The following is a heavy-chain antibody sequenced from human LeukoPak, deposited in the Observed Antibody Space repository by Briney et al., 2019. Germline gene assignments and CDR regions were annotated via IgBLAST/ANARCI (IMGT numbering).Heavy chain of an antibody. CDR2: ISSGSSYI. D-gene: IGHD3-9*01. Sequence: GGSLRLSCAASGFTFSTYSMNWVRQAPGKGLEWVSSISSGSSYIYYADSVKGRFTISRDNAKNSLCLQMNSLRAEDTAVYYCARDGFYDILTGWVIWGQGTLVTVSS. J-gene: IGHJ4*02. CDR1: GFTFSTYS. V-gene: IGHV3-21*01. CDR3: ARDGFYDILTGWVI.